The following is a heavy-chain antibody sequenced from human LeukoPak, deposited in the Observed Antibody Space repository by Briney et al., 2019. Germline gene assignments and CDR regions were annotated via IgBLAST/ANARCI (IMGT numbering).Heavy chain of an antibody. D-gene: IGHD5-24*01. CDR2: ISGSGGST. CDR3: AKDRGDMRLRLQLWGTFDY. CDR1: GFTFSSYA. Sequence: GGSLRLSCAASGFTFSSYAMSWVRQAPGKGLEWVSVISGSGGSTYYADSVKGRFTISRDNSKNTLYLQMNSLRAEDTAVYYCAKDRGDMRLRLQLWGTFDYWGQGTLVTVSS. J-gene: IGHJ4*02. V-gene: IGHV3-23*01.